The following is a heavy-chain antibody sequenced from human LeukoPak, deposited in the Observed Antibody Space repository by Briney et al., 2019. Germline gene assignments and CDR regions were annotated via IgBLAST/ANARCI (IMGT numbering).Heavy chain of an antibody. J-gene: IGHJ4*02. CDR1: GFTFSSYG. D-gene: IGHD3-10*01. Sequence: GSLRLSCAASGFTFSSYGMHWVRQAPGKGLEWVAFIRYDGSNKYYADSVKGRFTISRDNSKNTLYLQMNSLRAEDTAVYYCAKGGLWFGELCDYWGQGTLVTVSS. CDR3: AKGGLWFGELCDY. V-gene: IGHV3-30*02. CDR2: IRYDGSNK.